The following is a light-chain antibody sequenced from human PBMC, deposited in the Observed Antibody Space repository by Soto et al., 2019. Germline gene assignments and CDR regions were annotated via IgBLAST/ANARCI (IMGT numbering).Light chain of an antibody. CDR2: GAS. CDR3: QQYNNWPPT. J-gene: IGKJ1*01. Sequence: EIVMPHSPATLSLSPGERATFSCRASQSVSSNLAWYQQKPGQAPRLLIYGASTRATGIPARFSGSGSGTEFTLTISSLQSEDFAVYYCQQYNNWPPTFGQGTKVDI. V-gene: IGKV3-15*01. CDR1: QSVSSN.